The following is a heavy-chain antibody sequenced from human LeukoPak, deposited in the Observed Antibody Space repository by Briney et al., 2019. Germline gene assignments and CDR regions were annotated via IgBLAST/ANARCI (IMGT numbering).Heavy chain of an antibody. J-gene: IGHJ4*02. V-gene: IGHV3-33*06. Sequence: PGGSLRLSCAASGFTFSSYSMNWVRQAPGKGLEWVAVIWYDGSNKYYADSVKGRFTISRDNSKNTLYLQMNSLRAEDTAVYYCAKDISRYSYGWAFDYWGQGTLVTVSS. CDR1: GFTFSSYS. D-gene: IGHD5-18*01. CDR2: IWYDGSNK. CDR3: AKDISRYSYGWAFDY.